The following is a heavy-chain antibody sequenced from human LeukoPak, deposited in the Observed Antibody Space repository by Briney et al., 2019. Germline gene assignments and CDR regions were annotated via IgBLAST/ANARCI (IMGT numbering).Heavy chain of an antibody. V-gene: IGHV4-34*01. Sequence: TSETLSLTCAVYGGSFSGYYWSWIRQPPGKGLEWIGEINHSGSTNYNPSLKSRVTISVDTSKNQFSLKLSSVTAADTAVYYCARYRPLFDYWGQGTLVTVSS. D-gene: IGHD2-2*01. J-gene: IGHJ4*02. CDR2: INHSGST. CDR1: GGSFSGYY. CDR3: ARYRPLFDY.